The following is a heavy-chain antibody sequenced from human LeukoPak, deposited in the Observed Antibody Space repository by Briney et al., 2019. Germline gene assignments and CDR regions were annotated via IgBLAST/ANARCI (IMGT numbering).Heavy chain of an antibody. J-gene: IGHJ4*02. CDR1: GFTFSTYA. V-gene: IGHV3-30*04. Sequence: GGSLRLSCAASGFTFSTYAMNWVRQAPGKGLEWVAVISYDGRQNYYADSVKGRFTISRDNSKNTLYLQMNSLRAEDTAVYYCAKDPYIVVVPAAFADYWGQGTLVTVSS. CDR3: AKDPYIVVVPAAFADY. CDR2: ISYDGRQN. D-gene: IGHD2-2*01.